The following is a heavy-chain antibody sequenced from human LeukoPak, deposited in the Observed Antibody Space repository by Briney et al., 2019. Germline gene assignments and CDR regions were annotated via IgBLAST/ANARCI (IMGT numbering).Heavy chain of an antibody. CDR3: ARGSYYRLDY. CDR2: IYYSGST. V-gene: IGHV4-39*07. Sequence: SETLSLTCTVSGGSISSSSYYWGWIRQPPGKGLEWIGSIYYSGSTYYNPSLKSRVTISVDTSKNQFSLKLSSVTAADTAVYYCARGSYYRLDYWGQGTLVTVSS. D-gene: IGHD2/OR15-2a*01. J-gene: IGHJ4*02. CDR1: GGSISSSSYY.